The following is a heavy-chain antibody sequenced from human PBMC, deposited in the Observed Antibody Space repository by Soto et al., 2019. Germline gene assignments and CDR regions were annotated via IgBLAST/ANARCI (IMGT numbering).Heavy chain of an antibody. Sequence: ASVKVSCKTSGYIFTSYAMHWVRQAPGQRLEWMGWINAGNGDTKYSQKFQGRVTITRDTSASTAYMELSSLRSEDTAVYYCARGDDTTVTTTYYYSMDVWGQGTTVTVSS. V-gene: IGHV1-3*01. CDR1: GYIFTSYA. D-gene: IGHD4-17*01. J-gene: IGHJ6*02. CDR3: ARGDDTTVTTTYYYSMDV. CDR2: INAGNGDT.